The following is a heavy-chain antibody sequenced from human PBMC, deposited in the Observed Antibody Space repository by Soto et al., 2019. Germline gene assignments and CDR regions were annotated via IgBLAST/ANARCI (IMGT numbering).Heavy chain of an antibody. V-gene: IGHV4-4*02. CDR1: GGSMSSGYW. D-gene: IGHD1-1*01. CDR3: ARGDDPHFYSGMAV. Sequence: QVQLQESGPGLVKPSGTLSLTCAVSGGSMSSGYWWSWVRQPPGKGLEWIGEIYHSGSTNYNPSLQSRVTISVDKSKNQFSLKLSSVTAADTAVYYCARGDDPHFYSGMAVWGQGTTVTVSS. CDR2: IYHSGST. J-gene: IGHJ6*02.